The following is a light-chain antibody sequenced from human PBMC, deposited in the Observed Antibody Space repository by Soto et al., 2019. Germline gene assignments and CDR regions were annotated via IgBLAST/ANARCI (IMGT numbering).Light chain of an antibody. V-gene: IGKV1-9*01. CDR2: AAA. Sequence: DIQLTQSPSFLSASLGDRVTITCRASRATSSNLAWNQQRPGQAPKLLIFAAATLHSGGPSRLSGSGSGTEVALTGSSLLPEGVATCCCQQFNDCPLPFGGGTKVEIK. J-gene: IGKJ4*01. CDR1: RATSSN. CDR3: QQFNDCPLP.